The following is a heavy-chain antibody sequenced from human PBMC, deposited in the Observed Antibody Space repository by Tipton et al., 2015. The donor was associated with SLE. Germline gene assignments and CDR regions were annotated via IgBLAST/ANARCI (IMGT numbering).Heavy chain of an antibody. CDR3: ARAPITMIVVVITTGGDY. CDR1: GYTFTSYG. J-gene: IGHJ4*02. V-gene: IGHV1-18*01. Sequence: QSGAEVKKPGASVKVSCKASGYTFTSYGISWVRQAPGQGLEWMGWISAYNGNTNYAQKLQGRVTMTTDTSTSTAYMELRSLRSDDTAVYYCARAPITMIVVVITTGGDYWGQGTLVTVSS. CDR2: ISAYNGNT. D-gene: IGHD3-22*01.